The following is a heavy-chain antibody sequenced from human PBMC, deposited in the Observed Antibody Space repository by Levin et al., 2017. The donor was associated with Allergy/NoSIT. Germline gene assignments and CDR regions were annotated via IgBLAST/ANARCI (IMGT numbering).Heavy chain of an antibody. V-gene: IGHV4-59*01. D-gene: IGHD5-12*01. J-gene: IGHJ4*02. CDR1: FSSLPLSS. CDR2: MYYSGST. Sequence: SETLSLPFPFSFSSLPLSSFLFLLPPPLKGLAWIGYMYYSGSTTYNPSLKSRVSMSVDTSKNQFSLKLSSVTTADTAVYYCASSTPDNGWIYFDSWGQGTLVTVSS. CDR3: ASSTPDNGWIYFDS.